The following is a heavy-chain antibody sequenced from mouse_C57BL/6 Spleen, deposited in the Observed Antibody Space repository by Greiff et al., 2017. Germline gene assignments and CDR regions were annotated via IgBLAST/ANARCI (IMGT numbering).Heavy chain of an antibody. V-gene: IGHV1-22*01. CDR3: AKGNRCDSDSDY. CDR2: INPSNGGT. D-gene: IGHD3-2*02. CDR1: GYTFTDYN. J-gene: IGHJ2*01. Sequence: EVQLQQSGPELVKPGASVKMSCKASGYTFTDYNMHWVKQSHGKSLEWIGYINPSNGGTSYNQKFKGKATLTVNKSSSTAYMELRSLTSEDSAVSYRAKGNRCDSDSDYWGKGTTLTVAS.